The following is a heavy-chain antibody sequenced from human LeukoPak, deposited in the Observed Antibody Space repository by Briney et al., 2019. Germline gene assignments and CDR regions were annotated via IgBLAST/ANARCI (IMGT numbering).Heavy chain of an antibody. Sequence: GGSLRLSCAASGFTFNIFSMNWVRQAPGKGLELVSSTSSSSSYIYYADSVKGRFTISRDNAKNSLYLQMSSLRAEDTAVYYCARDWNQWLASHFDYWGQGTLVTVSS. CDR3: ARDWNQWLASHFDY. CDR1: GFTFNIFS. J-gene: IGHJ4*02. CDR2: TSSSSSYI. D-gene: IGHD6-19*01. V-gene: IGHV3-21*01.